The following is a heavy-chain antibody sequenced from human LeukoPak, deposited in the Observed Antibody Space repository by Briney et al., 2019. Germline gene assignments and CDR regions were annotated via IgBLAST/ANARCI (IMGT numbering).Heavy chain of an antibody. D-gene: IGHD1-7*01. J-gene: IGHJ4*02. CDR3: AQATKNYGSPQFGY. V-gene: IGHV1-2*06. CDR2: INPNSGGT. CDR1: GYTFTGYY. Sequence: EASVKVSCKASGYTFTGYYMHWVRQAPGQGLEWMGRINPNSGGTNYAQKFQGRVTMTRDTSISTAYMELSRLRSDDTAVYYCAQATKNYGSPQFGYWGQGTLVTVSS.